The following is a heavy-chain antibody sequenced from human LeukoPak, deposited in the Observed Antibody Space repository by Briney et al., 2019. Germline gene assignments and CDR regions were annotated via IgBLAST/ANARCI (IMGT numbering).Heavy chain of an antibody. Sequence: GGSLRLSWAVSRFTFSSSWMHWVRQAPGKGLVWVSHIKTDGSTTAYADSVKGRFTISRDNAKNTLYLQMNSLRAEDTGVYYCARGNQQLPRSTPDYWGQGTLVTVSS. CDR2: IKTDGSTT. CDR1: RFTFSSSW. J-gene: IGHJ4*02. D-gene: IGHD2-2*01. V-gene: IGHV3-74*01. CDR3: ARGNQQLPRSTPDY.